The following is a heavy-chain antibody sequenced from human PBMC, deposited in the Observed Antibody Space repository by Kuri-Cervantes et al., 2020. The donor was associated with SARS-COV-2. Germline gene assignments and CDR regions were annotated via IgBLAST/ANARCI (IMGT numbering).Heavy chain of an antibody. CDR3: AREKYSGSYYGAFDI. D-gene: IGHD1-26*01. J-gene: IGHJ3*02. Sequence: SETLSLTCTVSGGSISSGSYYWSWIRQPAGKGLEWIGYIYTSGSTNYSPSLKSRVTISVDTSKNQFSLKLSSVTAADTAVYYCAREKYSGSYYGAFDIWGQGTMVT. CDR2: IYTSGST. V-gene: IGHV4-61*09. CDR1: GGSISSGSYY.